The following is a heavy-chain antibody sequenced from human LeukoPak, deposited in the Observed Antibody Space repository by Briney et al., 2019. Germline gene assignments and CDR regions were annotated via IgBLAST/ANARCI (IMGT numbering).Heavy chain of an antibody. Sequence: GGSLRLSCAASGFTFSSYAMSWVRQAPGKGLEWVSAISGGGGSTYYADSVKGRFTISRDNSKNTLYLQMNSLRAEDTAVYYCAKAAGYSGYEKLDYWGQGTLVTVSS. D-gene: IGHD5-12*01. CDR3: AKAAGYSGYEKLDY. J-gene: IGHJ4*02. CDR1: GFTFSSYA. CDR2: ISGGGGST. V-gene: IGHV3-23*01.